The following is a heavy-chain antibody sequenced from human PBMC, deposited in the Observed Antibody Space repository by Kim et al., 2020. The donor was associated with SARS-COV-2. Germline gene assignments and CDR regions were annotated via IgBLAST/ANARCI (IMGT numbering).Heavy chain of an antibody. CDR3: ARDPDWRGGDGSDY. V-gene: IGHV1-2*02. Sequence: ASVKVSCKASGYTFTGYYMHWVRQAPGQGLEWMGWINPNSGGTNYAQKFQGRVTMTRDTSISTAYMELSRLRSDDTAVYYCARDPDWRGGDGSDYWGQGTLVTVSS. CDR2: INPNSGGT. J-gene: IGHJ4*02. CDR1: GYTFTGYY. D-gene: IGHD3-9*01.